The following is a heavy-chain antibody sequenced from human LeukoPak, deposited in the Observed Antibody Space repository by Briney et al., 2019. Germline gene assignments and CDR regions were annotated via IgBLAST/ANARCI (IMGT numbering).Heavy chain of an antibody. V-gene: IGHV1-18*01. CDR2: ISAYNGNT. CDR1: GYTFTSYD. CDR3: ARNGGGDTAMVIGYYYMDV. Sequence: VASVKVSCKASGYTFTSYDINWVRQATGQGLEWMGWISAYNGNTNYAQKLQGRVTMTTDTSTSTAYMELRSLRSDDTAVYYCARNGGGDTAMVIGYYYMDVWGKGTTVTVSS. J-gene: IGHJ6*03. D-gene: IGHD5-18*01.